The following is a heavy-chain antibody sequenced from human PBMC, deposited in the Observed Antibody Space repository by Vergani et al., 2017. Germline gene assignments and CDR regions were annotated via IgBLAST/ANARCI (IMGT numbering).Heavy chain of an antibody. J-gene: IGHJ6*02. CDR2: IYPGDSDT. V-gene: IGHV5-51*01. CDR1: GYSFTSYR. D-gene: IGHD2-15*01. CDR3: ARHRGWGLVVVAATPWYYYYGMDV. Sequence: EVPLVQSGAEVKKPGESLKISCKGSGYSFTSYRIGWVRQMPGKGLEWMGIIYPGDSDTRYSPSFQGQVTISADKSISTAYLQWSSLKASDTAMYYCARHRGWGLVVVAATPWYYYYGMDVWGQGTTVTVSS.